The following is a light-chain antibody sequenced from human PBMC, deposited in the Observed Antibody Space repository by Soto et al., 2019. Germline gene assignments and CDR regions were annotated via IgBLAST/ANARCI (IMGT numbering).Light chain of an antibody. J-gene: IGLJ1*01. Sequence: QSALTQPPSASGSPGQSVTISCTGTSSDVGGYNFVSWYQHHPGKAPKLIIYEVSKRPSGVPNRFSGSKSGNTASLTVSGLQAEDEADYYCNSYAGSNIYVFGSGTKLT. CDR3: NSYAGSNIYV. V-gene: IGLV2-8*01. CDR2: EVS. CDR1: SSDVGGYNF.